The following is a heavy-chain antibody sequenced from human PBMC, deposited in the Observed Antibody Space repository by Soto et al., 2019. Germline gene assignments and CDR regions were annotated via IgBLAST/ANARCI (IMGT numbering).Heavy chain of an antibody. CDR1: GFQLRNYW. J-gene: IGHJ4*02. CDR2: ITYDGSNK. CDR3: ARDRALPSIDY. V-gene: IGHV3-30-3*01. D-gene: IGHD3-10*01. Sequence: GGSLRLSCAASGFQLRNYWMHWVRQAPGKGLEWVAGITYDGSNKYYADSVKGRFTISRDNSKNTLYLQMNSLRAEDTAVYYCARDRALPSIDYWGQGTLVTVSS.